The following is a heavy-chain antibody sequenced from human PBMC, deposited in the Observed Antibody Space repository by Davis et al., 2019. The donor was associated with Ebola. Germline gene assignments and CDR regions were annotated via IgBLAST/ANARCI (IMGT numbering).Heavy chain of an antibody. Sequence: ASVTVSCKASGYTFTGYYMHWVRQAPGQGLEWMGWINPNSGGTNYAQKFQGRVTMTRDTSISTAYMELSRLRSDDTAVYYCARDVSNYYDSSGYYYAGDGIGYWGQGTLVTVSS. J-gene: IGHJ4*02. V-gene: IGHV1-2*02. CDR3: ARDVSNYYDSSGYYYAGDGIGY. D-gene: IGHD3-22*01. CDR2: INPNSGGT. CDR1: GYTFTGYY.